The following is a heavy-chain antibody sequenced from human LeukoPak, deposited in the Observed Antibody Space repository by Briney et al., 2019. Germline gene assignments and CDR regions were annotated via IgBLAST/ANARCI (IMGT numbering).Heavy chain of an antibody. CDR1: GFTFSSYG. V-gene: IGHV3-30*02. CDR2: IRYDGSNK. Sequence: TGGSLRLSCAASGFTFSSYGMHWVRQAPGKGLEWVAFIRYDGSNKYYADSVKGRFTISRDNSKNTLYLQMNSLRAEDTAVYYCARYGSWLYYFDYWGQGTLVTVSS. D-gene: IGHD4-17*01. CDR3: ARYGSWLYYFDY. J-gene: IGHJ4*02.